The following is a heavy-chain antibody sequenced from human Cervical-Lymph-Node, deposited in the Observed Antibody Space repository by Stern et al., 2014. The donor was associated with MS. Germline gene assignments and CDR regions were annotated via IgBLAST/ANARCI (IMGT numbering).Heavy chain of an antibody. D-gene: IGHD4-23*01. V-gene: IGHV3-74*02. Sequence: VQLVESGGGLVQPGGSLRLSCAASGFNFSTYWMHWVRQAPGKGLVWVSRINSDGRTTTCADSVRGRFPISRDNAKNTLYLQMNSLRAEDTAVYYCARVGYGGNSAFDYWGQGTLVTVSS. CDR2: INSDGRTT. CDR1: GFNFSTYW. CDR3: ARVGYGGNSAFDY. J-gene: IGHJ4*02.